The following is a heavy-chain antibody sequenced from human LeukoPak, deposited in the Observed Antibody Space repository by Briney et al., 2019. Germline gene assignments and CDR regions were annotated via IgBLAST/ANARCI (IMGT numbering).Heavy chain of an antibody. Sequence: SQTLSLTCTVSGGSISSDSSSWSWIRQPAGMGLEWIGRIYTSGSTNYNPSLKSRVTISVDTSKNQFSLKLSSVTAADTAVYYCARGIYCSSTSCYPRYYYYMDVWGKGTTVTVSS. V-gene: IGHV4-61*02. J-gene: IGHJ6*03. CDR2: IYTSGST. CDR1: GGSISSDSSS. CDR3: ARGIYCSSTSCYPRYYYYMDV. D-gene: IGHD2-2*01.